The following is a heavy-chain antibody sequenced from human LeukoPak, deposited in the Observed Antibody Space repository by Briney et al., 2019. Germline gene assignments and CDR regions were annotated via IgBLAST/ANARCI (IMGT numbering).Heavy chain of an antibody. CDR3: ATSGGSDYYYGMDV. Sequence: SETLSLTCAVYGGSFSGYYWSWIRQPPGKGLEWIGYIYHSGSTYYNPSLKSRVTISVDRSKNQFSLKLSSVTAADTAVYYCATSGGSDYYYGMDVWGQGTTVTVSS. CDR2: IYHSGST. CDR1: GGSFSGYY. D-gene: IGHD4-23*01. V-gene: IGHV4-34*01. J-gene: IGHJ6*02.